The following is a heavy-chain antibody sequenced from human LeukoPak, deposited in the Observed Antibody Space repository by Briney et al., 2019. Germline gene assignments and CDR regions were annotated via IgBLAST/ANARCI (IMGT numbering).Heavy chain of an antibody. V-gene: IGHV3-21*01. J-gene: IGHJ6*02. D-gene: IGHD3-10*01. CDR3: AREPPSGSGV. Sequence: PGGSLRLSCAASGFALNSYSLAWVRQAPGKGLEWVSSISSSSSYIYYADSVKGRFTISRDNAKNSLYLQMNSLRAEDTAVYYCAREPPSGSGVWGQGTTVTVSS. CDR2: ISSSSSYI. CDR1: GFALNSYS.